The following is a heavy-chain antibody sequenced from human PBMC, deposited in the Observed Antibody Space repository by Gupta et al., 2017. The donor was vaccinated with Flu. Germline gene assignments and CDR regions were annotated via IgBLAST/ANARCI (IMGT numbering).Heavy chain of an antibody. V-gene: IGHV1-69*17. D-gene: IGHD6-19*01. CDR1: GGTFHHFG. J-gene: IGHJ6*02. Sequence: QVQPAQSGAEVTKPGSSMKMSCKASGGTFHHFGVSWVRQAPGQGLEWLGGIIPLYGMTADRQALQDIVTITANQSTGTVGLEVRSLRSVASADTNFANAVAGADGYCNFYDDGRDVWGLGTTGTV. CDR2: IIPLYGMT. CDR3: ANAVAGADGYCNFYDDGRDV.